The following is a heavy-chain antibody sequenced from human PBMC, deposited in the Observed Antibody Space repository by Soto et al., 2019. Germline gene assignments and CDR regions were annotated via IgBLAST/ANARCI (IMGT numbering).Heavy chain of an antibody. CDR2: IFDSGST. CDR3: AREIMPLTNDWYFDL. V-gene: IGHV4-30-4*01. J-gene: IGHJ2*01. D-gene: IGHD2-8*01. Sequence: QVQLQESGPGLVKPSETLSLTCTVSGGSISGGVHSWSWIRQPPGKGLEWIGHIFDSGSTYYNPALHSRLTISVDTSKNQFSLRLSSVTAAYTAVYYCAREIMPLTNDWYFDLWGRGTLVTVSS. CDR1: GGSISGGVHS.